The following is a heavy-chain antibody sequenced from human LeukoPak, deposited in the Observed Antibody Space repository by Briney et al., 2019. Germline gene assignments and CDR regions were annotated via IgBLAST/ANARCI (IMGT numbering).Heavy chain of an antibody. D-gene: IGHD3-10*01. Sequence: PGGSLRLSCAASGFTVSSNYMSWVRQAPGKGLEWVSVIYSGGSTYYADSVKGRFTISRDSSKNTLYLQMNSLRAEDTAVYYCATSGRGSGSYYPYYFDYWGQGTLVTVSS. CDR1: GFTVSSNY. V-gene: IGHV3-66*01. CDR3: ATSGRGSGSYYPYYFDY. J-gene: IGHJ4*02. CDR2: IYSGGST.